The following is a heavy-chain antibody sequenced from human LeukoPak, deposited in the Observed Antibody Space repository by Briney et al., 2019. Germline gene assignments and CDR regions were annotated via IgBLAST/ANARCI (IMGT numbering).Heavy chain of an antibody. CDR3: ASSYYYDSSGHHGY. V-gene: IGHV3-74*01. CDR1: GFTFSSYW. D-gene: IGHD3-22*01. Sequence: GGSLRLSCAASGFTFSSYWMHWVRQAPGKGLVWVSRINSDGSSTSYADSVKGRFTISRDNAKNTLYLQMNSLRAEDTTVYYCASSYYYDSSGHHGYWGQGTLVTVSS. J-gene: IGHJ4*02. CDR2: INSDGSST.